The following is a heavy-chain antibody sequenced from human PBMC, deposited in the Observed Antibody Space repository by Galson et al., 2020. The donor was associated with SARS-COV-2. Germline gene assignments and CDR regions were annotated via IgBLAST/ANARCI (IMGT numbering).Heavy chain of an antibody. CDR3: ARERHLGYGHFFSY. Sequence: FEASGFSIGDYYMNWIRQPPGKGLEWICYISAGNSGIYYAEPVRPRFTISRENAKNSVLLHMTSLRPEDTAIYYCARERHLGYGHFFSYWGQGILVTVSS. J-gene: IGHJ4*02. D-gene: IGHD5-18*01. CDR2: ISAGNSGI. CDR1: GFSIGDYY. V-gene: IGHV3-11*01.